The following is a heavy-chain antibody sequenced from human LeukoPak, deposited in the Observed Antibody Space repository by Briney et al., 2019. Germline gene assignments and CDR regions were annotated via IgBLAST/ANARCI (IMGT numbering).Heavy chain of an antibody. CDR2: MNPNSGNT. CDR1: GYTFTSHD. J-gene: IGHJ1*01. Sequence: ASVKVSCKASGYTFTSHDINWVRQATGQGLEWMGWMNPNSGNTGYAQKFQGRVTMTRNTSISTAYMELSSLRSEDTAVYYCARAADYYDFWSGYYTAEYFQHWGQGTLVTVSS. D-gene: IGHD3-3*01. CDR3: ARAADYYDFWSGYYTAEYFQH. V-gene: IGHV1-8*01.